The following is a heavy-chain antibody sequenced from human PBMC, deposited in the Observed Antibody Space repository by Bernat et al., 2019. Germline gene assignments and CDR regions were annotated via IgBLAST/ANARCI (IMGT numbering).Heavy chain of an antibody. CDR1: GFTFSSYG. V-gene: IGHV3-30*18. CDR2: ISYDGSNK. D-gene: IGHD4-23*01. J-gene: IGHJ4*02. CDR3: AKGRTTVADY. Sequence: QVQLVESGGGVVQPGRSLRLSCAASGFTFSSYGMHWVRQAPGKGLEWVAVISYDGSNKYYADSVKGRFTISRDNSKNTLYLQMNSLRAEDMAVYYCAKGRTTVADYWGQGTLVTVSS.